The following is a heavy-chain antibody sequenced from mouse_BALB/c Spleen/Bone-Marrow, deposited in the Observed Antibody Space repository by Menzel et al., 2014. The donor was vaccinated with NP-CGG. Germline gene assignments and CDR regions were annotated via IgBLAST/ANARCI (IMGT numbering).Heavy chain of an antibody. J-gene: IGHJ3*01. V-gene: IGHV1S137*01. D-gene: IGHD2-1*01. Sequence: QVQLQQSGPELARPGVSVKISCKGSGYTFTDYAMHWVKQSHAKSLEWIGAISTYSGNTNYNQKFKGKATMTVDKSSSTAYMELAMLPSEDSAIYYCASPIYYGNYEEFAYWGQGTLVTVSA. CDR2: ISTYSGNT. CDR1: GYTFTDYA. CDR3: ASPIYYGNYEEFAY.